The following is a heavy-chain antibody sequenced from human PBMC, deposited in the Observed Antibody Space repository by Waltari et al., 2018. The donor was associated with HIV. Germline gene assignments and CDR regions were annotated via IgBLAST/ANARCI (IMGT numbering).Heavy chain of an antibody. CDR2: MNPNSGNT. J-gene: IGHJ6*02. CDR3: ARGGLLFLEWLSRRYGMDV. CDR1: GYTFTSYD. Sequence: QVQLVQSGAEVKKPGASVKVSCKASGYTFTSYDINWVRQATGQGLEWMGWMNPNSGNTGYAQKFQGRVTMTRNTSISTAYMELSSLRSEDTAVYYCARGGLLFLEWLSRRYGMDVWGQGTTVTVSS. V-gene: IGHV1-8*01. D-gene: IGHD3-3*01.